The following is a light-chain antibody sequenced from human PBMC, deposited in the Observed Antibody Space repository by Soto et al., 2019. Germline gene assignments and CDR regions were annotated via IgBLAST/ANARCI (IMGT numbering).Light chain of an antibody. CDR1: RSNIGSNY. CDR2: RND. J-gene: IGLJ2*01. V-gene: IGLV1-47*01. Sequence: QPVLTQPPSASGTPGQRVTISCSGSRSNIGSNYVYWYHQLPGTAPKLLIYRNDQRPSGVPDRFSGSKSGTSASLAISGLRSEDEADYYCAAWDDSLSGVVFGGGTKVTVL. CDR3: AAWDDSLSGVV.